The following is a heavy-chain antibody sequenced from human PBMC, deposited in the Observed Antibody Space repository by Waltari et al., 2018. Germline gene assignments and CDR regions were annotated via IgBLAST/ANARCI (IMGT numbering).Heavy chain of an antibody. CDR2: IIPIFGTAP. CDR1: GGTFGSYA. Sequence: QVQLVQSGAEVRKPGSSVKVSCKASGGTFGSYAITWVRQAPGEGLEWMGGIIPIFGTAPNYAQKFQGRLTITADESTATVYMDLSSLRSDDTAIYYCARRQLGGAFDPWGQGTLVSVSS. CDR3: ARRQLGGAFDP. D-gene: IGHD3-16*01. V-gene: IGHV1-69*12. J-gene: IGHJ5*02.